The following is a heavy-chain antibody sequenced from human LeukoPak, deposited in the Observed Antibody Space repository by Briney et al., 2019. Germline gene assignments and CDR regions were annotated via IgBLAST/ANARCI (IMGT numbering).Heavy chain of an antibody. CDR3: AKDLNDYSPYYFDY. CDR1: GITFSSYA. CDR2: ISGSGSSA. Sequence: GGSLRLSCAASGITFSSYAMSWVRQAPGKGLEWVSGISGSGSSAYYADSVRGRFTISRDNSKNTLYLQMNSLRAEDTAIYYCAKDLNDYSPYYFDYWGQRTLVTVSS. D-gene: IGHD4-11*01. J-gene: IGHJ4*02. V-gene: IGHV3-23*01.